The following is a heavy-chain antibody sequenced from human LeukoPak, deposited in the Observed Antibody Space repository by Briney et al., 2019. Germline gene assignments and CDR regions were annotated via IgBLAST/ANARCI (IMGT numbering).Heavy chain of an antibody. Sequence: ASVKVSCKASGYTFTSYGISWVRQAPGQGLEWMGWISAYNGNTNYAQKLQGRVAMTTDTSTSTAYMELRSLRSDDTAVYYCASMYSSGWYADYWGQGTLVTVSS. V-gene: IGHV1-18*01. CDR2: ISAYNGNT. CDR3: ASMYSSGWYADY. D-gene: IGHD6-19*01. J-gene: IGHJ4*02. CDR1: GYTFTSYG.